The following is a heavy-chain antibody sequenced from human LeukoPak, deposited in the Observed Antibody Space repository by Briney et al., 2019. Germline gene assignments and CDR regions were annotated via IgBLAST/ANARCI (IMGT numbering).Heavy chain of an antibody. CDR1: GGSISNSTYY. CDR3: ARNWVADSFDF. V-gene: IGHV4-39*01. D-gene: IGHD6-19*01. Sequence: PSETLSLTCTVSGGSISNSTYYWGWVRQPPGKGLEWIGSIFYRGSTYYTPSLKSRVTISVDTSKNQFSLKLTSVTAADTAMYFCARNWVADSFDFWGQRTMVTVSS. CDR2: IFYRGST. J-gene: IGHJ3*01.